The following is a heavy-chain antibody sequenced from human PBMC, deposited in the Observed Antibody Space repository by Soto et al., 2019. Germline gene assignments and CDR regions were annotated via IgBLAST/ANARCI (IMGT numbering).Heavy chain of an antibody. D-gene: IGHD2-2*01. J-gene: IGHJ4*02. CDR2: ISGSGGTV. CDR3: ARDESGQERYCSSSSCHYPYYFDS. CDR1: GFPFSIYS. Sequence: GGSLRLSCATSGFPFSIYSMNWVRQAPGKGLEWISHISGSGGTVYYADSVKGRFSISRDNAKNSLSLQMNSLTDEDTAVYFCARDESGQERYCSSSSCHYPYYFDSWGQGTLVTVSS. V-gene: IGHV3-48*02.